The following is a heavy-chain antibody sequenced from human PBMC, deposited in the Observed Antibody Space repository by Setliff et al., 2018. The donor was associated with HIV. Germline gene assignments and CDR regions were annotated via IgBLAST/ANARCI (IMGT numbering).Heavy chain of an antibody. D-gene: IGHD1-7*01. CDR3: ARGHTWNYYGGDYFDY. CDR1: GGSITNYY. CDR2: IFYSGSS. V-gene: IGHV4-59*01. Sequence: ASETLSLTCTVSGGSITNYYWSWIRQPPGKGLEWIGYIFYSGSSTYNPSLKGRVTISVDTSNNQFSLKLRSVTAADTAVYYCARGHTWNYYGGDYFDYWGQGSLVTVSS. J-gene: IGHJ4*02.